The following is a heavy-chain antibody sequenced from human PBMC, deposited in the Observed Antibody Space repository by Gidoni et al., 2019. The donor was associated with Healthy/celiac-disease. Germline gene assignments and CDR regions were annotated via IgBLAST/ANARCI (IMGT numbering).Heavy chain of an antibody. CDR3: AREGCTGGVCSFDY. CDR2: ISSSSSTI. Sequence: EVQLVESGGGLVQPGGSLRLSCSASGFTFSSYSMNWVRQAPGKGLEWGSYISSSSSTIYDADSVKGRFTISRDNAKNSLYLQMNSLRDEDTAVYYCAREGCTGGVCSFDYWGQGTLVTVSS. J-gene: IGHJ4*02. V-gene: IGHV3-48*02. D-gene: IGHD2-8*02. CDR1: GFTFSSYS.